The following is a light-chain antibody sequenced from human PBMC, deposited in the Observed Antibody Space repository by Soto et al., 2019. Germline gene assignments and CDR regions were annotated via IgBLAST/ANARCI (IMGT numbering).Light chain of an antibody. CDR1: QSISSW. Sequence: DIQMTQSPSTLSASVGDRVSITCRASQSISSWLAWYQQKPGKAPKVLIYKASSLKSGVPSRFSGSGSGTEFTLTISSLQPDDFATYYCQQYTSYPLTFGGGTKVEIK. CDR3: QQYTSYPLT. J-gene: IGKJ4*01. CDR2: KAS. V-gene: IGKV1-5*03.